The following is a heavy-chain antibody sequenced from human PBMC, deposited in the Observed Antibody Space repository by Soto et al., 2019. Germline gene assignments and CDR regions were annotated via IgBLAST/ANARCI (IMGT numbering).Heavy chain of an antibody. J-gene: IGHJ4*02. CDR3: AKASGIQLWSTLDY. CDR1: GFTFSSYA. D-gene: IGHD5-18*01. CDR2: ISGSGGST. V-gene: IGHV3-23*01. Sequence: GGSLRLSCAASGFTFSSYAMSWVRQAPGKGLEWVSAISGSGGSTYYADSVKGRFTISRDNSKNTLYLQMNSLRAEDTAVYYCAKASGIQLWSTLDYWGQGTLVTVSS.